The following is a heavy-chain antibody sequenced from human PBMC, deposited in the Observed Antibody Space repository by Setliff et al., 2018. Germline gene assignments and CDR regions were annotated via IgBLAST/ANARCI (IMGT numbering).Heavy chain of an antibody. J-gene: IGHJ4*02. CDR1: GGSISSSSYY. CDR2: SYHSGST. Sequence: SETLSLTCTVSGGSISSSSYYWGWIRQPPGKGLEWIGSSYHSGSTYYNPSLKSRVTISVDTSKNQFSLKLSSVTAADTAVYYCASYGSNYWGQGTLVTVS. V-gene: IGHV4-39*07. CDR3: ASYGSNY. D-gene: IGHD1-26*01.